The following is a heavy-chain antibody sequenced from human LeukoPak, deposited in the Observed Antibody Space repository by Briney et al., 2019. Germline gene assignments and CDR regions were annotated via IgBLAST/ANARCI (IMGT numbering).Heavy chain of an antibody. D-gene: IGHD2-15*01. V-gene: IGHV3-74*01. CDR1: GFTFSSYW. J-gene: IGHJ4*02. Sequence: GGSLRLSCAASGFTFSSYWMHWVRQAPGKGLVWVSRINSDGSSTSYAASVKRRFTISRDNSKNTLFLQMNTLRAEDTAVYYCVKDGRRSPPCWGQGTLVTVSS. CDR3: VKDGRRSPPC. CDR2: INSDGSST.